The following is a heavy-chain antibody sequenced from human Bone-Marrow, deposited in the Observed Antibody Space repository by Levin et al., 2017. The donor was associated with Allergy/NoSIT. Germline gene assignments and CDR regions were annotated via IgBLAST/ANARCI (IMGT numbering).Heavy chain of an antibody. CDR1: GFIFSGYG. CDR2: ISHDGNYK. V-gene: IGHV3-33*05. J-gene: IGHJ4*02. Sequence: GGSLRLSCAASGFIFSGYGIHWVRQAPVKGLEWVAVISHDGNYKNYADSVKGRFTISRDSSSNTLYLQMNNLRAEDTAVYYCARDVTGSYDFWGQGTLVTVSS. D-gene: IGHD3-10*01. CDR3: ARDVTGSYDF.